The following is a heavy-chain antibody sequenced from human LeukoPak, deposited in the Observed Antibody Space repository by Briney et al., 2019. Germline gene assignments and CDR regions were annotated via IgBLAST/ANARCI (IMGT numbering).Heavy chain of an antibody. D-gene: IGHD5-24*01. CDR1: GFTFSSYA. V-gene: IGHV3-23*01. Sequence: GGSLRLSCAASGFTFSSYAMSWVRQAPGKGLELVSAISGSGGSTYYADSVKGRFTISRDNSKNTLYLQMNRLSAEETAVYYRAKGPFVMATIKEYWFDPWGQGTLVTVSS. J-gene: IGHJ5*02. CDR2: ISGSGGST. CDR3: AKGPFVMATIKEYWFDP.